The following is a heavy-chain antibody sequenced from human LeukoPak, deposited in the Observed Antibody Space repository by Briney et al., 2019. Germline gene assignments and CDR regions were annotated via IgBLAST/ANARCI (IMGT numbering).Heavy chain of an antibody. CDR1: GFTFSDYY. J-gene: IGHJ4*02. V-gene: IGHV3-11*06. CDR2: ISSSSSYT. Sequence: SGGSLRLSRAASGFTFSDYYMSWIRQAPGKGLEWVSYISSSSSYTNYADSVKGRFTISRDNAKNSLYLQMNSLRAEDTAVYYCARDGSWGYGSGSFDYWGQGTLVTVSS. CDR3: ARDGSWGYGSGSFDY. D-gene: IGHD3-10*01.